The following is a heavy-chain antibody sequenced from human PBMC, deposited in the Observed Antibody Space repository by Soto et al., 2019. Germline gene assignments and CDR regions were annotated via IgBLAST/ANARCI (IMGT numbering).Heavy chain of an antibody. CDR1: GVSICSGGYS. V-gene: IGHV4-30-2*01. D-gene: IGHD6-19*01. CDR3: ARVAGSGWYDA. CDR2: AYPRGST. Sequence: TMSHTCAVSGVSICSGGYSLSWLRQPPGKGLEWIGTAYPRGSTYYDPSLKSRVTLSLDLSKNQFSLNLNSVTAADTAVYYCARVAGSGWYDAWGQGNLVTVSS. J-gene: IGHJ5*02.